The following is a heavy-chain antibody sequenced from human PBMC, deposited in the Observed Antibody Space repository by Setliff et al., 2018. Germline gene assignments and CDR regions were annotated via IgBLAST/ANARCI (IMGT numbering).Heavy chain of an antibody. J-gene: IGHJ4*02. Sequence: GGSLRLSCAASVFTFGSHWMHWVRQAPGKGLEWVSDISSSSSTIYYADSVKGRFTISRDNAQNSLYLQMNNLTAEDTAVYFCARARSNGLEEPDYWGQGTLVTVSS. D-gene: IGHD6-19*01. V-gene: IGHV3-48*01. CDR1: VFTFGSHW. CDR2: ISSSSSTI. CDR3: ARARSNGLEEPDY.